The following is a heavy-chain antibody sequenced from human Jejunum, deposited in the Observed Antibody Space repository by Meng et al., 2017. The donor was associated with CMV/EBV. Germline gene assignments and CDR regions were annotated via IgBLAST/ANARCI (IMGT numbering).Heavy chain of an antibody. J-gene: IGHJ5*02. CDR1: SITNYY. Sequence: SITNYYWSWIRQAPGKGLEWIGYMYYSGRTDYNPSLKSRVTISVDTPKNQFSLKVTSVTAADTAVYYCARVLKSVRGVINGWRDPWGRGALVTVSS. D-gene: IGHD3-10*01. CDR2: MYYSGRT. CDR3: ARVLKSVRGVINGWRDP. V-gene: IGHV4-59*01.